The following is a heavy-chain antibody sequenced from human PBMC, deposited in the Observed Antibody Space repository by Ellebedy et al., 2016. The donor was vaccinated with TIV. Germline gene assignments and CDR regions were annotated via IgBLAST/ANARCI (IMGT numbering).Heavy chain of an antibody. Sequence: MPGGSLRLSCTVSGDSITTSGYHWGWVRQPPGKGLEWIGSIYSSGSTYYNPSLRSRVTISVDTSKSQFSLRLNSVTAADTAAYFCARPSHGGIIHYWGQGSLVTVSS. J-gene: IGHJ4*02. D-gene: IGHD1-14*01. CDR1: GDSITTSGYH. V-gene: IGHV4-39*01. CDR2: IYSSGST. CDR3: ARPSHGGIIHY.